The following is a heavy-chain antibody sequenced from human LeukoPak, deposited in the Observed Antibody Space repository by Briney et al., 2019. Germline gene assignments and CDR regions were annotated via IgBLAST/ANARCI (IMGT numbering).Heavy chain of an antibody. CDR2: INPNNGGT. CDR3: TRSDYDTSGEFDY. J-gene: IGHJ4*02. Sequence: GASVKVSCKASGYTFTDYYMHWVRQAPGQGLEWMGRINPNNGGTNYAQKFQGRVTMTRDTSISTASMELSSLRSDDTAVYYCTRSDYDTSGEFDYWGQGTLVTVSS. CDR1: GYTFTDYY. D-gene: IGHD3-22*01. V-gene: IGHV1-2*06.